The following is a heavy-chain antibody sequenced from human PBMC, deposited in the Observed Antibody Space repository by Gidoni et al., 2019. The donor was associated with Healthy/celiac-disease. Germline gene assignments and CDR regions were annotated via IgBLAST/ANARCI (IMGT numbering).Heavy chain of an antibody. V-gene: IGHV4-4*07. D-gene: IGHD6-19*01. Sequence: QVRLQESGPGLVKPSETLSLTCTVSGGSISSYYWSWIRQPAGKGLEWIGRIYTSGSTNYNPSLKSRVTMSVDTSKNQFSLKLSSVTAADTAVYYCARGDSSGWLYYFDYWGQGTLVTVSS. J-gene: IGHJ4*02. CDR1: GGSISSYY. CDR2: IYTSGST. CDR3: ARGDSSGWLYYFDY.